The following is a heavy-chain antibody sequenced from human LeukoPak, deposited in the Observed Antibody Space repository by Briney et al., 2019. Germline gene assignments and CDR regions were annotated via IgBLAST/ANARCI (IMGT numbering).Heavy chain of an antibody. J-gene: IGHJ4*02. CDR3: ARNLGELELGY. CDR2: INPNSGGT. CDR1: GYTLTELS. D-gene: IGHD1-7*01. V-gene: IGHV1-2*02. Sequence: ASVKVSCKVSGYTLTELSMHWVRQAPGKGLEWMGWINPNSGGTNYAQKFQGGVTMTRDTSISTAYMELSRLRSDDTAVYYCARNLGELELGYWGQGTLVTVSS.